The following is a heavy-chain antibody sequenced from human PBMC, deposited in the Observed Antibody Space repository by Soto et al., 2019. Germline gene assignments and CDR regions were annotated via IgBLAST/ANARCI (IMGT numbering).Heavy chain of an antibody. D-gene: IGHD2-15*01. CDR2: IIPIFGTA. CDR1: GGTFSSYA. CDR3: ARRGGYCSGGSCDYYYYGMDV. Sequence: QVQLVQSGAEVKKPGSSVKVSCKASGGTFSSYAISWVRQAPGQGLEWMGGIIPIFGTANYAQKFQGRVTITADESTSTAYMELSSLRSEDTAAYYCARRGGYCSGGSCDYYYYGMDVWGQGTTVTVSS. J-gene: IGHJ6*02. V-gene: IGHV1-69*01.